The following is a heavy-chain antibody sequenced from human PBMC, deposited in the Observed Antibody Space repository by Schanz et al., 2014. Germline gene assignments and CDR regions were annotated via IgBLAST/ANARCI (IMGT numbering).Heavy chain of an antibody. J-gene: IGHJ4*02. CDR3: ARDKGGYYPFDY. Sequence: VQLVESGGGVVQPGRALRLSCGASGFTFSDYGTHWVRQAPGKGLEWVANRKQDESERYYLDSVKGRFTISRDTAKNSLYLQMNSLRAEDTAVYYCARDKGGYYPFDYWGQGTMVTVSS. CDR2: RKQDESER. D-gene: IGHD3-3*01. CDR1: GFTFSDYG. V-gene: IGHV3-7*01.